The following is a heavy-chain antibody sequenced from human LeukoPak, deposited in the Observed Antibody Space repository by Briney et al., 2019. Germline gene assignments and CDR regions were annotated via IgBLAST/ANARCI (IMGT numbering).Heavy chain of an antibody. D-gene: IGHD3-22*01. CDR3: AKRGVAIRVILVGFHKEAYYFDS. J-gene: IGHJ4*02. CDR2: ISDSGGRT. Sequence: GGSLRLSCAVSGITLSNYGMSWVRQAPGKGLEWVAGISDSGGRTNYADSVKGRVTISRDNPKNILYLQMNSLRAEDTAVYFCAKRGVAIRVILVGFHKEAYYFDSWGQGALVTVSS. V-gene: IGHV3-23*01. CDR1: GITLSNYG.